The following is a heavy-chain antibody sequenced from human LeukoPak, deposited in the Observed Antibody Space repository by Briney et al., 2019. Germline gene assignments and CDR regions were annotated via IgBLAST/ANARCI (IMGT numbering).Heavy chain of an antibody. CDR3: AKNGDRGAYCSGGSCYPYYYYYMDV. V-gene: IGHV3-23*01. CDR2: ISGTGGTT. Sequence: GGSLRLSCAVSGFTFSSYGMSWVRQAPGKGLEWVSAISGTGGTTYYADSVKGRFTISRDNSKNTLHLQMNSLRAEDTAVYYCAKNGDRGAYCSGGSCYPYYYYYMDVWGKGTTVTISS. J-gene: IGHJ6*03. D-gene: IGHD2-15*01. CDR1: GFTFSSYG.